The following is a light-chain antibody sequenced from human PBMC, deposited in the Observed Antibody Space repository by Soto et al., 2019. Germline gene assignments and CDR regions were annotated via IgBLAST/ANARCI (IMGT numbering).Light chain of an antibody. CDR1: QTVNRSY. V-gene: IGKV3-20*01. CDR3: QQVGSSPIT. J-gene: IGKJ5*01. Sequence: EIVLTQSPGTLSLSPGERATLSCRASQTVNRSYLAWYQQRPGQAPMLLIYGASSSATGIPERFSGSGSGPEFTLTISRLEPEDFAVYYCQQVGSSPITFGQGTRLEIK. CDR2: GAS.